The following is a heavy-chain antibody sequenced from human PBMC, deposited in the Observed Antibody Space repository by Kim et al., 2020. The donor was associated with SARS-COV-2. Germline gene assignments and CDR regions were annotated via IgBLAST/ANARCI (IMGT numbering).Heavy chain of an antibody. D-gene: IGHD2-2*01. CDR3: ASSWAPWYALARTSWFDP. V-gene: IGHV4-4*02. CDR1: GGSISSSNW. Sequence: SETLSLTCAVSGGSISSSNWWSWVRQPPGKGLEWIGEIYHSGSTNYNPSLKSRVTISVDKSKNQFSLKLSSVTAADTAVYYCASSWAPWYALARTSWFDPWGQGTLVTVSS. J-gene: IGHJ5*02. CDR2: IYHSGST.